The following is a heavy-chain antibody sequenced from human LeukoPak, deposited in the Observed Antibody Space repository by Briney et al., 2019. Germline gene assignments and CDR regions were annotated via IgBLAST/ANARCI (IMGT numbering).Heavy chain of an antibody. CDR1: GDSDSSNDVT. CDR3: ARGLHGGRLSRFDY. Sequence: SQTLSLTCAISGDSDSSNDVTWNWLRQSPSRGLEWLGRTYYRSKWNIDYAPSVRGRITVDADTSKNQFSLLLYSVTPEDTAVYYCARGLHGGRLSRFDYWGQGTLVTVSS. D-gene: IGHD2-15*01. J-gene: IGHJ4*02. V-gene: IGHV6-1*01. CDR2: TYYRSKWNI.